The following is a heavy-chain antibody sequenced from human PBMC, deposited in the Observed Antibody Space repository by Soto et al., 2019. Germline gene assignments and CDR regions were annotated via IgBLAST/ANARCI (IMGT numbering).Heavy chain of an antibody. Sequence: SETLSPTCTISGGSISVYYWSWIRQSPGQGLEWIGYIYDSGSPYYNPSLKTRVTVSADTSKNQISLKLTSATAADTAVYFCARGVGSSPPRYWGRGTLVTVSS. CDR3: ARGVGSSPPRY. D-gene: IGHD3-9*01. J-gene: IGHJ4*02. CDR2: IYDSGSP. V-gene: IGHV4-59*01. CDR1: GGSISVYY.